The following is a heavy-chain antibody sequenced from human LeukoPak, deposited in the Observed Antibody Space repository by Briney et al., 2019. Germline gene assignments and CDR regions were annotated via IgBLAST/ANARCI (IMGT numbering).Heavy chain of an antibody. CDR3: ARGYRSSTSCPDFDY. V-gene: IGHV4-34*01. CDR1: GGSFSGFH. CDR2: INHGGST. J-gene: IGHJ4*02. D-gene: IGHD2-2*01. Sequence: SETLSLTCAVYGGSFSGFHWSWIRQPPGKGLEWIGEINHGGSTNYNPSLKSRVTISVDTSKNQFSLRLSSVTAADTAVYYCARGYRSSTSCPDFDYWGQGTLVTVSS.